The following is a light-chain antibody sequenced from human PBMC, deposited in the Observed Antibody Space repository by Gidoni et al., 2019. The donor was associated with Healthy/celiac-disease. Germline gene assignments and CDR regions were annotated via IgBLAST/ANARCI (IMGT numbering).Light chain of an antibody. V-gene: IGKV4-1*01. CDR2: WAS. Sequence: DIVMTQSPDSLAVSLGERATINCKSSQSVLYSSNNKNYLAWYQQIPGQPPKLLIYWASTRESGVPDRFSGSGSGTDFTLTISSLQAEDVAVYYCQQYYSPLTFGGGTKVEIK. CDR1: QSVLYSSNNKNY. CDR3: QQYYSPLT. J-gene: IGKJ4*01.